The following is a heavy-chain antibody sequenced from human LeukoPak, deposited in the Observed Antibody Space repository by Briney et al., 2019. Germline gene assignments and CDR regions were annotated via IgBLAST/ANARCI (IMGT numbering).Heavy chain of an antibody. J-gene: IGHJ4*02. CDR1: GGSISSYY. V-gene: IGHV4-4*07. CDR2: IYTSGST. D-gene: IGHD3-22*01. CDR3: ARGREYYDSSGYSEMGDFDY. Sequence: SETLSLTCTVSGGSISSYYWSWIRQPAGKGLEWIGRIYTSGSTNYNPSLKSRVTISVDTSKNQFSLKLSSVTAADTAVYYCARGREYYDSSGYSEMGDFDYWGQGTLVTVSS.